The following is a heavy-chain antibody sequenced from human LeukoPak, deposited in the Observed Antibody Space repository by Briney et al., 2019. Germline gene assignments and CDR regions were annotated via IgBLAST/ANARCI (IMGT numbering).Heavy chain of an antibody. V-gene: IGHV3-23*01. J-gene: IGHJ1*01. D-gene: IGHD5-24*01. Sequence: AGGSLRLSCAASGFTFSSYAMSWVRQAPGKGLEWVSAISGSGGSTYYADSVKGRFTISRDNSKNTLYLQMNSLRAEDTAVYYCAKFGGDGYNWDFQHWGQGTLVTVSS. CDR2: ISGSGGST. CDR3: AKFGGDGYNWDFQH. CDR1: GFTFSSYA.